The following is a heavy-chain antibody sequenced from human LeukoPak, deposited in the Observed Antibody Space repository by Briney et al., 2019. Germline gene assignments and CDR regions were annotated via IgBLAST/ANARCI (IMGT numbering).Heavy chain of an antibody. CDR3: AKGGTVTTGEFDY. CDR2: IYSGGST. CDR1: GFTVSSNY. V-gene: IGHV3-66*01. D-gene: IGHD4-17*01. Sequence: GGSLRLSCAASGFTVSSNYMSWVRQAPGKGLEWVSVIYSGGSTYYADSVKGRFTISRDNSKNTLYLHMNSLTAEDTAVYYCAKGGTVTTGEFDYWGQGTLVTVSS. J-gene: IGHJ4*02.